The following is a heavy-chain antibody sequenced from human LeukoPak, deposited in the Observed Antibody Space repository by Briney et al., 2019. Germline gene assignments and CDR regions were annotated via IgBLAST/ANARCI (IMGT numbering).Heavy chain of an antibody. CDR2: FDPEDGET. CDR1: GYILTELS. Sequence: ASVKVSCKVSGYILTELSMHWVRQAPGKGLEWMGGFDPEDGETIYAQKFQGRVTMTEDTSTDTAYMELSSLRSEDTAVYYCATVPDIVVVPAARKLGFDPWGQGTLVTVSS. V-gene: IGHV1-24*01. J-gene: IGHJ5*02. D-gene: IGHD2-2*01. CDR3: ATVPDIVVVPAARKLGFDP.